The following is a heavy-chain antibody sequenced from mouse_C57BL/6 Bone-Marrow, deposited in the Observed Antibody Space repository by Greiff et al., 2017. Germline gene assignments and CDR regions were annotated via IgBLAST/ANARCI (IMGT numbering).Heavy chain of an antibody. CDR1: GYTFTGYW. Sequence: QVQLQQSGAELMKPGASVKLSCKATGYTFTGYWIEWVKQRPGHGLEWIGEILPGSGSTNYNEKFKGKATFTADTSSNTAYMQLSSLTTEDSAIYYCARKITTVVATPHFDYWGQGTTLTVSS. J-gene: IGHJ2*01. CDR2: ILPGSGST. V-gene: IGHV1-9*01. D-gene: IGHD1-1*01. CDR3: ARKITTVVATPHFDY.